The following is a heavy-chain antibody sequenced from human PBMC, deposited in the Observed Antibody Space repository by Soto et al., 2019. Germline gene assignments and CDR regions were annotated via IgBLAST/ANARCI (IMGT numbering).Heavy chain of an antibody. CDR3: ARDSDSGDEEDYYYYYGMDV. CDR1: GGTFSSYA. Sequence: QVQLVQSGAEVKKPGSSVKVSCKASGGTFSSYAISWVRQAPGQGLEWMGGIIPIFGTANYAQKFQGRVTITADESTSTAYMELSSLRSEDTAVYYCARDSDSGDEEDYYYYYGMDVWGQGTTVTVSS. J-gene: IGHJ6*02. V-gene: IGHV1-69*01. D-gene: IGHD3-10*01. CDR2: IIPIFGTA.